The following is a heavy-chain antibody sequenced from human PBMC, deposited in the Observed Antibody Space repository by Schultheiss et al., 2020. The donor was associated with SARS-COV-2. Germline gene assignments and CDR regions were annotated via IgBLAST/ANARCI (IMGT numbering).Heavy chain of an antibody. Sequence: GGSLRLSCAASGFTFSSYGMHWVRQAPGKGLEWVTVISYDGSKKYYADSVKGRFTISRDNSKDMLYLQMNSLRTEDTAVYYCARDDGSGSYFAYYGMDVWGQGTTVTVSS. CDR1: GFTFSSYG. D-gene: IGHD3-10*01. V-gene: IGHV3-30*06. CDR2: ISYDGSKK. J-gene: IGHJ6*02. CDR3: ARDDGSGSYFAYYGMDV.